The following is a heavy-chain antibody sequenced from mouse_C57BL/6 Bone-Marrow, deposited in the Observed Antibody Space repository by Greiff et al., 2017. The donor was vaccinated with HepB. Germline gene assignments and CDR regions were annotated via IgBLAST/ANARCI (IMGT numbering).Heavy chain of an antibody. Sequence: QVQLQQPGAELVKPGASVKLSCKASGYTFTSYWMHWVKQRPGQGLEWIGMIHPNSGSTNYNEKFKSKATLTVDKSSSTAYMQLSSLTSEDSAVYYCARYGSRRGFAYWGQGTPVTVSA. CDR1: GYTFTSYW. CDR3: ARYGSRRGFAY. D-gene: IGHD1-1*01. J-gene: IGHJ3*01. V-gene: IGHV1-64*01. CDR2: IHPNSGST.